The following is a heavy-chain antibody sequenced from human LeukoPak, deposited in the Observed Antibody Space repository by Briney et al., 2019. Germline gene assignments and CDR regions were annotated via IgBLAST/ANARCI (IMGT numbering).Heavy chain of an antibody. CDR3: EKPHYGSGSYYTDDY. CDR2: VQNKAHSYAT. J-gene: IGHJ4*02. Sequence: GSLRLSCAASGFTFMDSIYWVRQAPGTGLEWVGRVQNKAHSYATAYAASVEGRFTISRDDSENTAYLQMNSLRGDDTAVYYCEKPHYGSGSYYTDDYWGQGTLVTVSS. V-gene: IGHV3-73*01. D-gene: IGHD3-10*01. CDR1: GFTFMDS.